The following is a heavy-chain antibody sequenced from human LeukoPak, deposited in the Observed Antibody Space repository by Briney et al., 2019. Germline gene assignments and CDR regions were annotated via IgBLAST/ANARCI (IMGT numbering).Heavy chain of an antibody. CDR2: IYYRSKWYN. J-gene: IGHJ4*02. Sequence: SQTLSLTCAISGDSVSSNSATWNWIRQSPSRGLEWLGRIYYRSKWYNDYALSVKSRITINPDTSKNQFSLQLNSVTPEDTAVYYCARDLAGFGGYSYGMVDYWGQGTLVTVSS. V-gene: IGHV6-1*01. CDR3: ARDLAGFGGYSYGMVDY. D-gene: IGHD5-18*01. CDR1: GDSVSSNSAT.